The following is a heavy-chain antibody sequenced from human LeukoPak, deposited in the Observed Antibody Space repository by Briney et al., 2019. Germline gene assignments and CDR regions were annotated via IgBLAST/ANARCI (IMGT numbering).Heavy chain of an antibody. CDR2: IIPIFGTA. CDR1: GGTFSSYA. Sequence: SVKVSCKASGGTFSSYAISWVRQAPGQGLEWMGGIIPIFGTANYAQEFQGRVTITADESTSTAYMELSSLRSEDTAVYYCARHRSYQLLYESGVNWFDPWGQGTLVTVSS. V-gene: IGHV1-69*13. CDR3: ARHRSYQLLYESGVNWFDP. J-gene: IGHJ5*02. D-gene: IGHD2-2*02.